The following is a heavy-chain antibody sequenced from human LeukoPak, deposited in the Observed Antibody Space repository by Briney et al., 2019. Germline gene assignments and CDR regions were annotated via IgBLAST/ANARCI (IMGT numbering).Heavy chain of an antibody. V-gene: IGHV3-33*01. D-gene: IGHD1-26*01. CDR3: ARASGSFDY. CDR2: IWNDGSNK. CDR1: GSIFSIYG. J-gene: IGHJ4*02. Sequence: GASLRLSCAASGSIFSIYGMHWVRQSPGKGLEWVAVIWNDGSNKYYADSVKGRFTISRDNSKNTLFLQMNSLRAEDTAVYYCARASGSFDYWGQGTLVTVSS.